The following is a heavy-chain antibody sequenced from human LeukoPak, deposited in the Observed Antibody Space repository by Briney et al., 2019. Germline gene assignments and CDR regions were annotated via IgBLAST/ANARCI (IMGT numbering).Heavy chain of an antibody. CDR2: FDPEDGET. CDR3: ATEITIFGVVTRSFDY. V-gene: IGHV1-24*01. J-gene: IGHJ4*02. Sequence: ASVNVSCKVSGYTLTELSMHWVRQAPGKGLEWMGGFDPEDGETIYAQKFQGRVTMTEDTSTDTAYMELSSLRSEDTAVYYCATEITIFGVVTRSFDYWGQGTLVTVSS. CDR1: GYTLTELS. D-gene: IGHD3-3*01.